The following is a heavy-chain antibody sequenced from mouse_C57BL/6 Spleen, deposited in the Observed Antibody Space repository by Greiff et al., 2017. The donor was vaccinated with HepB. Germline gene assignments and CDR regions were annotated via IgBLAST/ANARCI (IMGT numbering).Heavy chain of an antibody. J-gene: IGHJ2*01. CDR2: IYPGSGST. D-gene: IGHD1-1*01. Sequence: QVQLQQPGAELVKPGASVKMSCKASGYTFTSYWITWVKQRPGQGLEWIGDIYPGSGSTNYNEKFKSKATLTVDTSSSTAYMQLSSLTSEDSAVYYCARVKGITGLFDYWGQGTTLTVSS. V-gene: IGHV1-55*01. CDR3: ARVKGITGLFDY. CDR1: GYTFTSYW.